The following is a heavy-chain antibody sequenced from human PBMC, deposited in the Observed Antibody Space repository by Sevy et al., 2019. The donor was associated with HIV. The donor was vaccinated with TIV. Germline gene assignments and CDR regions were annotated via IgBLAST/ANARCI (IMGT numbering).Heavy chain of an antibody. Sequence: GGSLRLSCAASGFTFSSYGMHWVRQAPGKGLEWVAFIRYDGSNKYYADSVKGRFTISRDNSKNTLYLQMNSLRAEETAVYYCAKGPPMGYCSSTSCYDFDYWGQGTLVTVSS. D-gene: IGHD2-2*01. J-gene: IGHJ4*02. CDR3: AKGPPMGYCSSTSCYDFDY. CDR2: IRYDGSNK. CDR1: GFTFSSYG. V-gene: IGHV3-30*02.